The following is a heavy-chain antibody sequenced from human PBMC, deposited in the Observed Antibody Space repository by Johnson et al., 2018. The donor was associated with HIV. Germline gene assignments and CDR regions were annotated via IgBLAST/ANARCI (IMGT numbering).Heavy chain of an antibody. Sequence: QVQLVESGGGVVQPGRSLRLSCAASGFTFSSYAMHWVRQAPGKGLEWVAVISYDGSNKYYADSVKGRFTISRDNSKNTLYLQMNSLRPEDTAVYYCASDGWELLGVAAFDVWGQGTLVTVSS. V-gene: IGHV3-30-3*01. J-gene: IGHJ3*01. CDR3: ASDGWELLGVAAFDV. CDR2: ISYDGSNK. D-gene: IGHD1-26*01. CDR1: GFTFSSYA.